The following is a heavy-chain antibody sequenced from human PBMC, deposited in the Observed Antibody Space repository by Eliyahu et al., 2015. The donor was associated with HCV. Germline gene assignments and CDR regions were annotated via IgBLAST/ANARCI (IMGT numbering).Heavy chain of an antibody. J-gene: IGHJ5*02. D-gene: IGHD6-19*01. V-gene: IGHV4-59*01. CDR2: IHYSGRT. Sequence: QVQLQESGPGLVKPSETLSLTCTVSGCSITSYYWXWIRQPPGKGLEGSGDIHYSGRTNYNPSLKSRVTISVDTSKNQFSLNLASVTAADTAVYYCASGGGGIAVAGTGGWFDPWGQGTLVTVSS. CDR3: ASGGGGIAVAGTGGWFDP. CDR1: GCSITSYY.